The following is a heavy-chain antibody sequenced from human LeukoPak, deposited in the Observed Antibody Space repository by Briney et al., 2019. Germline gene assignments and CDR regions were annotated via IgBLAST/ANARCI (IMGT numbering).Heavy chain of an antibody. CDR1: GFTFSNYE. J-gene: IGHJ4*02. CDR3: AREYESLDY. D-gene: IGHD2-8*01. V-gene: IGHV3-48*03. Sequence: TGGSLKLSCAASGFTFSNYEMTWVRQAPGKGLEWVSYISGRGDNIYYADSVKGRFTIPRDNAKNSLYLQMNSLRADDTAVYYCAREYESLDYWGQGTLVTVSS. CDR2: ISGRGDNI.